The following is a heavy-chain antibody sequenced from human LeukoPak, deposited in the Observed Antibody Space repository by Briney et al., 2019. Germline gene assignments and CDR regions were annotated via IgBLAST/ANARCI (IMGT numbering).Heavy chain of an antibody. J-gene: IGHJ6*03. CDR1: GFTFSSYA. D-gene: IGHD3-16*01. Sequence: GGSLRLSCAASGFTFSSYAMHWVRQAPGKGLEYVSAISSNGGSTYYANSVKGRFTISRDNSKNTLYLQMGSLRAEDMAVYYGARREFWGYYYMDVWGKGTTVTVSS. CDR3: ARREFWGYYYMDV. V-gene: IGHV3-64*01. CDR2: ISSNGGST.